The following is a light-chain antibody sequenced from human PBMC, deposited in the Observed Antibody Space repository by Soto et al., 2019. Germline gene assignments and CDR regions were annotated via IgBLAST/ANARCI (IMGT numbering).Light chain of an antibody. CDR2: KAS. J-gene: IGKJ1*01. CDR1: QSIESW. CDR3: QHYKSYPWT. V-gene: IGKV1-5*03. Sequence: DIQMTQSPSTMSASGGDRVAITCRASQSIESWLAWYQQKPGKAPKFLMYKASNLESGVPLRFSGSGSETEFTLTISSLQPDDFAIYYCQHYKSYPWTFGQGTKVELK.